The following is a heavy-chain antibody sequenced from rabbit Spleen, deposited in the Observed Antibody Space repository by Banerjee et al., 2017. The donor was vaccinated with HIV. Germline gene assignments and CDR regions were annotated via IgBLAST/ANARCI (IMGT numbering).Heavy chain of an antibody. CDR1: GFDFSTYS. V-gene: IGHV1S47*01. CDR3: VREAGYGGYGDANL. Sequence: QEQLEESGGDLVKPEGSLTLTCKASGFDFSTYSMSWVRQAPGKGLEWIGHIVPIFGVTYYANWVNGRFTISSHNAQNTLYLQLNSLTAADTATYFCVREAGYGGYGDANLWSQGTLVTVS. J-gene: IGHJ4*01. D-gene: IGHD6-1*01. CDR2: IVPIFGVT.